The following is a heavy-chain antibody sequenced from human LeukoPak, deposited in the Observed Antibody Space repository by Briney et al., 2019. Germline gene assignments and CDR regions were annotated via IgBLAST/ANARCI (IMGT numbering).Heavy chain of an antibody. J-gene: IGHJ5*02. Sequence: GSLRLSCAASGFTFSSYEMNWVRQAPGKGLEWVSYISSSGSTIYYADSVKGRFTISRDNAKNSLYLQMNSLRAEDTAVYYCARDDCSSISCYHNWFDPWGQGTLVTVSS. CDR1: GFTFSSYE. V-gene: IGHV3-48*03. CDR2: ISSSGSTI. CDR3: ARDDCSSISCYHNWFDP. D-gene: IGHD2-2*01.